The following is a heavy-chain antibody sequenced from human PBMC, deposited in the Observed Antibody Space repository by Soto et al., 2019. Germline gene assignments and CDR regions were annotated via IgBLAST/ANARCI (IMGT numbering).Heavy chain of an antibody. CDR2: INHSGST. V-gene: IGHV4-34*01. Sequence: PSETLSLTCAVYGGSFSGYYRSWIRQPPGKGLEWIGEINHSGSTNYNPSLKSRVTISVDTSKNQFSLKLSSVTAADTAVYYCARGRRFLEWLGHYYYGMDVWGQGTTVTVSS. CDR3: ARGRRFLEWLGHYYYGMDV. J-gene: IGHJ6*02. CDR1: GGSFSGYY. D-gene: IGHD3-3*01.